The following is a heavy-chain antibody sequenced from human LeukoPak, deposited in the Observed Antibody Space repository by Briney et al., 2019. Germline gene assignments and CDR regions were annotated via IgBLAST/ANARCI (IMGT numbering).Heavy chain of an antibody. CDR1: GFTFSDHY. CDR3: ARLADSGYH. J-gene: IGHJ4*02. V-gene: IGHV4-39*01. D-gene: IGHD3-22*01. Sequence: TGGSLRLSCAASGFTFSDHYMDWVRQPPGKGLEWIGSIYYSGSTYYNPSLKSRVTISVDTSKNQFSLKLSSVTAADTAVYYCARLADSGYHWGQGTVVTVSS. CDR2: IYYSGST.